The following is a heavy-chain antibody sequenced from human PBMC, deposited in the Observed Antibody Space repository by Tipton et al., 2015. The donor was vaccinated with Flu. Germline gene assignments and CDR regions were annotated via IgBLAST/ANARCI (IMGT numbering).Heavy chain of an antibody. CDR2: ISWNSGNI. CDR3: AKDRDSGSYYSSAMDV. V-gene: IGHV3-9*01. CDR1: GFTFDDYA. J-gene: IGHJ6*04. D-gene: IGHD1-26*01. Sequence: QLVQSGGNLVQPGRSLRLSCEASGFTFDDYAMHWVRQAPGKGLEWVSGISWNSGNIGYADSVKGRFTISRDNARASLYLQMNSLSPEDTAVYYCAKDRDSGSYYSSAMDVGCEGTTVIVSS.